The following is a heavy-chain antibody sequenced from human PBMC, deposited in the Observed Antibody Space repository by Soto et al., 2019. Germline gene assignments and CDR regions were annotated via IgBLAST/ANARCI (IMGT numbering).Heavy chain of an antibody. J-gene: IGHJ6*02. CDR2: ISNNGGGT. CDR3: VKDLGKTAAGSRSPYGMDL. CDR1: GSTFSDYA. Sequence: PGGSLRLSCSASGSTFSDYAMHWGRQAPGKGLEYVSAISNNGGGTYYADSVKGRFTISGDNSKNIVYLQMSSLRAEDAAVYYCVKDLGKTAAGSRSPYGMDLWCRGTTVTASS. V-gene: IGHV3-64D*06. D-gene: IGHD6-13*01.